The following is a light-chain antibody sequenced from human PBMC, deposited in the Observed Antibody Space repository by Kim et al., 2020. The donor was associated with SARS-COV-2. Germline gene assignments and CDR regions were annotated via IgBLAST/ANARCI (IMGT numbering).Light chain of an antibody. CDR1: SSDVGGYNF. J-gene: IGLJ1*01. CDR3: CSYAGSYTYV. Sequence: GQSPTISCTGTSSDVGGYNFVPWYQQHPGKAHKLMIYDVSKRPSGVPDHFSGSKSGNTASLTISGLQAEDEADYYCCSYAGSYTYVFGTGTKVTAL. V-gene: IGLV2-11*01. CDR2: DVS.